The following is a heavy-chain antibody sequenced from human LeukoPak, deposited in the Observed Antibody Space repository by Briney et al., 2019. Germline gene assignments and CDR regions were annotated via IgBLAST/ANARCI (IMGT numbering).Heavy chain of an antibody. CDR1: GYTFTSYD. Sequence: GASVKVSCKASGYTFTSYDINWVRQATGQGLEWMRWMNPNSGNTGYAQKFQGRVTMTRNTSISTAYMELSSLRSEDTAVYYCARVSPTYYYDSSGYTDAFDIWGQGTMVTVSS. D-gene: IGHD3-22*01. V-gene: IGHV1-8*01. CDR3: ARVSPTYYYDSSGYTDAFDI. CDR2: MNPNSGNT. J-gene: IGHJ3*02.